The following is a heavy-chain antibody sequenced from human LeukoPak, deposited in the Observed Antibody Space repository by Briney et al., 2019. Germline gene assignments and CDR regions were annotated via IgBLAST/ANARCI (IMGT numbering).Heavy chain of an antibody. J-gene: IGHJ4*02. D-gene: IGHD3-22*01. CDR2: ISSTGTP. CDR3: AKRHSSGYYFFDF. Sequence: GGSLRLSCAASGFTFSSYGMSWVRQAPGKGLEWVSGISSTGTPYYADSVKGRFTISRDNSKNTLYLQMNSRRAEDTAVYYCAKRHSSGYYFFDFWGQGALVTVSS. V-gene: IGHV3-23*01. CDR1: GFTFSSYG.